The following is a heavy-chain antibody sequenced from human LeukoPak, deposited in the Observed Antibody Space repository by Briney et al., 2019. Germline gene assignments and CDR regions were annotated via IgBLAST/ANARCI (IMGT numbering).Heavy chain of an antibody. D-gene: IGHD3-16*01. J-gene: IGHJ6*02. CDR2: IHYSGST. V-gene: IGHV4-59*03. CDR3: AKFGLYYNMDV. CDR1: GSSISGFY. Sequence: PSETLSLTCAVSGSSISGFYWTWIRQPPGKGLEFIGQIHYSGSTDYNPSLKSRITMSVDTSKNQFFLSLNSVTAADTAVYYCAKFGLYYNMDVWGQGTTVTVSS.